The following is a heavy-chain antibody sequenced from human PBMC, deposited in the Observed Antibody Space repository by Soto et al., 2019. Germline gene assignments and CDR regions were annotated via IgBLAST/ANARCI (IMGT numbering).Heavy chain of an antibody. V-gene: IGHV4-34*01. Sequence: KPSETLSLTCAVYGGSFSGYYWSWIRQPPGKGLEWIGSIYYSGSTYYNPSLKSRVTISVDTSKNQFSLKLSSVTAADTAVYYCARAPRIYYIADYWGQGTLVTVSS. CDR2: IYYSGST. CDR3: ARAPRIYYIADY. CDR1: GGSFSGYY. J-gene: IGHJ4*02. D-gene: IGHD3-10*01.